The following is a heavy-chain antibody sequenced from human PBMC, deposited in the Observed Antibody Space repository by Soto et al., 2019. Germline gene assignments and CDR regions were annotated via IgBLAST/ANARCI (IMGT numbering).Heavy chain of an antibody. Sequence: QVPLVQSGAEVKKPGSSVKVSCKASGGTFSSYAISWVRQAPGQGLEWMGGIIPIFGTANHAQKFQGRVTITADKSTSTAYMELSSLRSDDTGVYYCASIAPSSTGCYKAGIAARPVAFDIWGKGTMVTVSA. J-gene: IGHJ3*02. CDR1: GGTFSSYA. V-gene: IGHV1-69*06. CDR2: IIPIFGTA. CDR3: ASIAPSSTGCYKAGIAARPVAFDI. D-gene: IGHD2-2*02.